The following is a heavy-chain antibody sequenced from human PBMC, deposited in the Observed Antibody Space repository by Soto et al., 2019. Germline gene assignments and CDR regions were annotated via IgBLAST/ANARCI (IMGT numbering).Heavy chain of an antibody. J-gene: IGHJ4*02. CDR3: ARELRSVMTGY. CDR2: VSGDGRST. Sequence: EVRMVESGGGLVQPGGSLRLSCVASGLTFNRYWMYWVRQVPGQGLLWLSRVSGDGRSTTYADSVKGRFTVSRDNAKNTLSLEMNRLRVEETGVYYCARELRSVMTGYWGLGTLVTVSS. V-gene: IGHV3-74*03. CDR1: GLTFNRYW. D-gene: IGHD2-21*01.